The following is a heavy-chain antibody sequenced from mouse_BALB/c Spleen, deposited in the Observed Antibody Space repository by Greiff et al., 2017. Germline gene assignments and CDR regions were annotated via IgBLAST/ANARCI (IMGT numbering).Heavy chain of an antibody. V-gene: IGHV1-84*02. CDR2: IYPGSGNT. D-gene: IGHD2-2*01. CDR1: GYTFTDYY. J-gene: IGHJ2*01. Sequence: QVQLKQSGPELVKPGASVKISCKASGYTFTDYYINWVKQKPGQGLEWIGWIYPGSGNTKYNEKFKGKATLTVDTSSSTAYMQLSSLTSEDTAVYYYARIRLSYIDYWGQGTTRTVSS. CDR3: ARIRLSYIDY.